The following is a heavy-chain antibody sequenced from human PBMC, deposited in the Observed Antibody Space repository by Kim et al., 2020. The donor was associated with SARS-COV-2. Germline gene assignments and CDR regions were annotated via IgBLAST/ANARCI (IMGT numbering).Heavy chain of an antibody. Sequence: GGSLRLSCAASGFTFSNAWMSWVRQAPGKGLEWVGRIKSKTDGGTTDYAAPVKGRFTISRDDSKNTLYLQMNSLKTEDTAVYYCTGDLYALTYYYYGMDVWGQGTTVTVSS. V-gene: IGHV3-15*01. CDR2: IKSKTDGGTT. CDR3: TGDLYALTYYYYGMDV. D-gene: IGHD3-16*01. CDR1: GFTFSNAW. J-gene: IGHJ6*02.